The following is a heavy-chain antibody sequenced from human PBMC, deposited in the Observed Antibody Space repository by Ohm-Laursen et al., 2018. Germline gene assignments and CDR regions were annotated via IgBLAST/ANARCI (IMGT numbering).Heavy chain of an antibody. Sequence: SLRLSCAASGFTFSYYSMNWIRQAPGKGLEWVSYISRSGDAIYYADSVKGRFTISRDNAKNSLYLQMNSLRAEDTAVYYCAKAHISGYYYAYWGQGTLVTVSS. CDR2: ISRSGDAI. V-gene: IGHV3-11*01. D-gene: IGHD3-22*01. CDR3: AKAHISGYYYAY. CDR1: GFTFSYYS. J-gene: IGHJ4*02.